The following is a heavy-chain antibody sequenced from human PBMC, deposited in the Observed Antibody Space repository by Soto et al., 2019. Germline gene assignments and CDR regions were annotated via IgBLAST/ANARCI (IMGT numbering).Heavy chain of an antibody. CDR3: VKDKSADAGSGSKGGTDH. V-gene: IGHV3-23*01. J-gene: IGHJ4*02. CDR2: ISGSGGTT. Sequence: EVQLLESGGGLVQPGGSLRLSCAASGFTFNIYAMGWVRQAPGKGLEWVSGISGSGGTTYYGDSVRGRLSISRDNSKNTLHLQINNLRDEDTAIYYCVKDKSADAGSGSKGGTDHWGQGTLVTVSS. D-gene: IGHD3-10*01. CDR1: GFTFNIYA.